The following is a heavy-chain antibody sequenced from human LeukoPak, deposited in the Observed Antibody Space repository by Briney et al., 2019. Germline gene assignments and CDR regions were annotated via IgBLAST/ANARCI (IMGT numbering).Heavy chain of an antibody. Sequence: GGSLRLSCAASGFTFSSYSMNWVRQAPGKGLEWVSSISSSSSYIYYADSVKGRFTISRDNAKNSLYLQMNSLRAEDTAVYYCARDVTDXYDXSXXYXXXXXFDXXXXGXLVTVS. CDR3: ARDVTDXYDXSXXYXXXXXFDX. J-gene: IGHJ4*02. D-gene: IGHD3-22*01. V-gene: IGHV3-21*01. CDR2: ISSSSSYI. CDR1: GFTFSSYS.